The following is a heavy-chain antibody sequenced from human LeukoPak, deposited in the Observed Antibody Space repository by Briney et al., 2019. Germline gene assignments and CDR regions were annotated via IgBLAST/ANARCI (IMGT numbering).Heavy chain of an antibody. D-gene: IGHD6-13*01. CDR1: GYSFTSYW. Sequence: ESLKISCKGSGYSFTSYWIGWVRQMPGEGLEWRGVIYPGDSDTSYSPSFQGQVTISADKSISTAYLQWSSLKASDTAMYYCARHKGIAAADPFDPWGQGTLVTVSS. J-gene: IGHJ5*02. V-gene: IGHV5-51*01. CDR3: ARHKGIAAADPFDP. CDR2: IYPGDSDT.